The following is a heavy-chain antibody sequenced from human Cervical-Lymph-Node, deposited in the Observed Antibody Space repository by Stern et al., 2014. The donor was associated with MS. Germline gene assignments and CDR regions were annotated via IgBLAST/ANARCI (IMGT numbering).Heavy chain of an antibody. CDR3: AREDLADTASSDF. V-gene: IGHV1-69*09. CDR2: VVPIDGVE. CDR1: GDTFNNYI. D-gene: IGHD5-18*01. Sequence: VQLVESGAEVKKPGSSVKVSCKASGDTFNNYIFSWVRQAPGQGLEWMGRVVPIDGVENYAQKFQDRVTISADKSTSTVYMELRSLRSEDTAIYYCAREDLADTASSDFWGQGTLVTVSS. J-gene: IGHJ4*02.